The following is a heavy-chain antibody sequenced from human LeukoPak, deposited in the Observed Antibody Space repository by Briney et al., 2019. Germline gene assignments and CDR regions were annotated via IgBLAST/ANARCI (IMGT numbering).Heavy chain of an antibody. CDR2: INHSGST. Sequence: SETLSLTCAVYGGSFSGFYWSWIRQPPGKGLEWIGEINHSGSTNYNPSLKSRVTISVDTSKNQFSLKLSSVTAADTAVYFCARDWSSGWFYWGQGILVTVSS. CDR3: ARDWSSGWFY. D-gene: IGHD6-19*01. CDR1: GGSFSGFY. V-gene: IGHV4-34*01. J-gene: IGHJ4*02.